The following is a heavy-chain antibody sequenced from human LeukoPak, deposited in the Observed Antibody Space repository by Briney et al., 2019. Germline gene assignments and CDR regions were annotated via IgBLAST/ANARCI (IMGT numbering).Heavy chain of an antibody. Sequence: PSETLSLTCAVYGGSFSGYYWSWIRQPPGKGLEWIGEINHSGSTNYNPSLKSRVTISVDTSKNQFSLKLSSVTAADTAVYYCARNIGHGQRSDPWGQGTLVTVSS. CDR3: ARNIGHGQRSDP. D-gene: IGHD3-16*01. CDR1: GGSFSGYY. J-gene: IGHJ5*02. V-gene: IGHV4-34*01. CDR2: INHSGST.